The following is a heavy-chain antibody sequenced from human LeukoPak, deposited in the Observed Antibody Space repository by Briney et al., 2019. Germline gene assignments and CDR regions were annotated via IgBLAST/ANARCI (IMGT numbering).Heavy chain of an antibody. J-gene: IGHJ5*02. D-gene: IGHD5-24*01. CDR3: ARTRYGRWLQFLGWFDP. Sequence: SETLSLTCTVSGNSISSGDHYWSWIRQPAGKGLEWIGRIYTSGSTNYNPSLKSRVTISVDTSKNQFSLKLSSVTAADTAVYYCARTRYGRWLQFLGWFDPWGQGTLVTVSS. CDR2: IYTSGST. CDR1: GNSISSGDHY. V-gene: IGHV4-61*02.